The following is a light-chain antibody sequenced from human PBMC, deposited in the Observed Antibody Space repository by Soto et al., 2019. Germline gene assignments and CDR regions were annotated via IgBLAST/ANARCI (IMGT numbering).Light chain of an antibody. J-gene: IGKJ1*01. CDR1: QSVSDN. CDR3: QHYNNWPPWT. V-gene: IGKV3-15*01. CDR2: GAS. Sequence: ILLRPSPSTLSLSPGERAPLSCRVCQSVSDNLAWYQQKPGQAPRLLIYGASTRATGIPARFSGSGSGTEFTLTISSLQSEDFAVYYCQHYNNWPPWTFGQGTKVDIK.